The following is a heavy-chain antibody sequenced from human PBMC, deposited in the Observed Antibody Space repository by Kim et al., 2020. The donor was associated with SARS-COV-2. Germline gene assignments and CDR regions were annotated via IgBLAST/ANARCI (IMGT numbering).Heavy chain of an antibody. V-gene: IGHV4-34*01. J-gene: IGHJ6*01. CDR3: AGSRVTAMVTSFYGMDV. Sequence: SETMSLTCAVYGGSFSGYYWSWIRQPPGKGLEWIGEINHSGSTNYNPSLKSRVTISVDTSKNQFSLKLSSVTAADTAVYYCAGSRVTAMVTSFYGMDVWG. CDR1: GGSFSGYY. CDR2: INHSGST. D-gene: IGHD5-18*01.